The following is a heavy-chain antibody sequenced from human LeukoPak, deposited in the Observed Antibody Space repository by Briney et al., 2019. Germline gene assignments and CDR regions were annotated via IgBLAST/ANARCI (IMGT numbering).Heavy chain of an antibody. Sequence: GGSLRLSCAASGFTFSSYAMSWVRQAAGKGLEWVSSITSSGGSTYYAGSVKGQFTNSRDNSKNTMSLQMNSLRAEDTAVYYCAKDRPNYYDSSGHYYRRNGDYWGQGTLVTVSS. CDR3: AKDRPNYYDSSGHYYRRNGDY. D-gene: IGHD3-22*01. CDR1: GFTFSSYA. CDR2: ITSSGGST. V-gene: IGHV3-23*01. J-gene: IGHJ4*02.